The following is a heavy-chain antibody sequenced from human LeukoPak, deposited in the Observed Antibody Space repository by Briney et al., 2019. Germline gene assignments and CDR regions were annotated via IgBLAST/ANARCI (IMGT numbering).Heavy chain of an antibody. CDR1: GHTSTTYA. V-gene: IGHV1-3*01. D-gene: IGHD3-22*01. CDR2: INAGNGNI. CDR3: ARDFYYDSSGYYSLVGFDP. J-gene: IGHJ5*02. Sequence: AASVKVSCKASGHTSTTYAIHWVRQAPGQGLEWMGWINAGNGNIKYSQKFQGRVTITGDTSASTAYMELSSLRSEDTAVYYCARDFYYDSSGYYSLVGFDPWGQGTLVTVSS.